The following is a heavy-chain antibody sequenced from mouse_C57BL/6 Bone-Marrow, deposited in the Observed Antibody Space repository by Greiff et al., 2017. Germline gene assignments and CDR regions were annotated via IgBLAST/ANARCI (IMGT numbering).Heavy chain of an antibody. CDR3: AKELIYYYGSSYFYWYFDV. V-gene: IGHV1-9*01. Sequence: QVHLQQSGAELMKPGASVKLSCKATGYTFTGYWIEWVKQRPGHGLEWIGEILPGSGSTNYNEKFKGKATFTADTSSNTAYMQLSSLTTEDSAIYYCAKELIYYYGSSYFYWYFDVWGTGTTVTVSS. CDR2: ILPGSGST. J-gene: IGHJ1*03. CDR1: GYTFTGYW. D-gene: IGHD1-1*01.